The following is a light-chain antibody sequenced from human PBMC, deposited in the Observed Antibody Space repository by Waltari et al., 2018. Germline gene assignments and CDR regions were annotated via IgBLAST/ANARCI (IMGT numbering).Light chain of an antibody. CDR1: SGHSSNV. J-gene: IGLJ3*02. V-gene: IGLV4-69*01. Sequence: QLVLTQSPSASASLGASIKLTCTLSSGHSSNVIAWLQQQPEKGPRYLMKVNSDGSHTRGNEIPDRCSGSGSGAERYLTISSLQSEDEADYYCQTGGHGTWVFGGGTKLTVL. CDR2: VNSDGSH. CDR3: QTGGHGTWV.